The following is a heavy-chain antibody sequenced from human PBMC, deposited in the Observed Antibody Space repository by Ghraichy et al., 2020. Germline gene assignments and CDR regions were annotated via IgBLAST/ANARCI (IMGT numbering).Heavy chain of an antibody. J-gene: IGHJ6*02. CDR1: GGSFSGYY. D-gene: IGHD4-23*01. V-gene: IGHV4-34*01. Sequence: SETLSLTCAVYGGSFSGYYWSWIRQPPGKGLEWIGEINHSGSTNYNPSLKSRVTISVDTSKNQFSLKLSSVTAADTAVYYCARSGNPRGFYYYYGMDVWGQGTTVTVSS. CDR3: ARSGNPRGFYYYYGMDV. CDR2: INHSGST.